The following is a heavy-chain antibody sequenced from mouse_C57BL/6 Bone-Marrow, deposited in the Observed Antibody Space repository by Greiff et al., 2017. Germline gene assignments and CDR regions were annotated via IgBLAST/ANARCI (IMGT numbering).Heavy chain of an antibody. CDR3: ARGPFYYDYDEGWYFDV. D-gene: IGHD2-4*01. V-gene: IGHV1-7*01. CDR1: GYTFTSYW. J-gene: IGHJ1*03. Sequence: QVHVKQSGAELAKPGASVKLSCKASGYTFTSYWMHWVKQRPGQGLEWIGYINPSSGYTKYNQKFKDKATLTADKSSSTAYMQLSSLTYEDSAVYYCARGPFYYDYDEGWYFDVWGTGTTVTVSS. CDR2: INPSSGYT.